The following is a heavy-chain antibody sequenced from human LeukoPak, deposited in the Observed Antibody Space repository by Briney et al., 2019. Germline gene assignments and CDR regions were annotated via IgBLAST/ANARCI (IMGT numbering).Heavy chain of an antibody. J-gene: IGHJ4*02. CDR2: IYYSGST. CDR3: ARLSATIDY. D-gene: IGHD6-19*01. V-gene: IGHV4-61*01. CDR1: GYSISSGYY. Sequence: SETLSLTCTVSGYSISSGYYWSWIRQPPGKGLEWIGYIYYSGSTNYNPSLKSRVTISVDTSKNQFSLKLSSVTAADTAVYYCARLSATIDYWGQGTLVTVSS.